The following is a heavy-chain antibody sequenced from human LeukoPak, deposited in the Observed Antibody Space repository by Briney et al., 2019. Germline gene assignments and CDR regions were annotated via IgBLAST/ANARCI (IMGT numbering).Heavy chain of an antibody. V-gene: IGHV4-34*01. CDR3: ARVARGYSYGDLDY. D-gene: IGHD5-18*01. CDR1: GGSFSGYY. Sequence: SETLSLTCVVYGGSFSGYYWSWIRQPPGKGLEWIGEINHSGSTNYNPSLKSRVTISVDTSKNQFSLKLSSVTAADTAVYYCARVARGYSYGDLDYWGQGTLVTVSS. CDR2: INHSGST. J-gene: IGHJ4*02.